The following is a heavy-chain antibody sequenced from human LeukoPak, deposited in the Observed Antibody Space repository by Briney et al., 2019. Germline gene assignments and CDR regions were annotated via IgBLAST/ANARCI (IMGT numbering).Heavy chain of an antibody. CDR1: GGSISGYY. D-gene: IGHD2-15*01. CDR3: AKGSRGAFDI. CDR2: IYYSGST. V-gene: IGHV4-59*08. J-gene: IGHJ3*02. Sequence: PSETLSLTCTVSGGSISGYYWSWIRQPPGKGLEWIGYIYYSGSTNYNPSLKSRVTISVDTSKNQFSLKLSSVTAADTAVYYCAKGSRGAFDIWGQGTMVTVSS.